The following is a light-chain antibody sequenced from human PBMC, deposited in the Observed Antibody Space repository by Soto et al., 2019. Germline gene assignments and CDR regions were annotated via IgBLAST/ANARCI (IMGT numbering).Light chain of an antibody. V-gene: IGKV3-20*01. CDR3: QQYGSSPRT. CDR2: GAS. CDR1: QSVSSSY. J-gene: IGKJ1*01. Sequence: EIVLTQSPCTLSLSPGERATLSCRASQSVSSSYLAWYQQKPGQAPRLLIYGASSRATGIPDRFSGSGSGTDFTLTISRREHEDCAVYYCQQYGSSPRTFGQGTKVDI.